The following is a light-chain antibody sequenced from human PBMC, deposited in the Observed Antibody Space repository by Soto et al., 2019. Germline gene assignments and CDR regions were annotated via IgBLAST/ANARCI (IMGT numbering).Light chain of an antibody. V-gene: IGKV3-20*01. CDR3: QQYGSSPLT. CDR2: RAS. CDR1: QSVSSNY. J-gene: IGKJ4*01. Sequence: EIVLKQSPGTLSFSRGERATLSCRASQSVSSNYLAWYQQKPGQAPKVLIYRASIRATGIPDRFTGSGSGTDFTLTISRLEPQDFAVYYSQQYGSSPLTFDGGPKVDIK.